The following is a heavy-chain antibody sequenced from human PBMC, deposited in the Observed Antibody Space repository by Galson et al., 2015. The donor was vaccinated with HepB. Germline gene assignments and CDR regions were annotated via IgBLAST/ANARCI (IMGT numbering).Heavy chain of an antibody. D-gene: IGHD5-18*01. CDR1: GYSFTSYW. Sequence: QSGAEVTKPGESLKISCKGSGYSFTSYWIGWVRQMPGKGLEWMGRIDPSDSYTNYSPSFQGHVTISADKSISTAYLQWSSLKASDTAMYYCARRSIQLWLLDGMDVWGQGTTVTVSS. V-gene: IGHV5-10-1*01. CDR3: ARRSIQLWLLDGMDV. J-gene: IGHJ6*02. CDR2: IDPSDSYT.